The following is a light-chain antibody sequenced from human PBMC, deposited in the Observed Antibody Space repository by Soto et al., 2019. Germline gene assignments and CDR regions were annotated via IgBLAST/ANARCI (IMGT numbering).Light chain of an antibody. CDR2: DAS. Sequence: DIQMTQSPATLSASVGDRVTITCRASQSISSWLAWYQQKPGKAPKLLIYDASSLESGVPSRFSGSGSGTEFTLTISSLQPDDFATYYCQQLNSYPWTFGRGTKVDIK. CDR3: QQLNSYPWT. J-gene: IGKJ1*01. V-gene: IGKV1-5*01. CDR1: QSISSW.